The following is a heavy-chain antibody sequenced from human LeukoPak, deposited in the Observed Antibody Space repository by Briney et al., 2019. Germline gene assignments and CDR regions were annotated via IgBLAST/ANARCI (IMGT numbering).Heavy chain of an antibody. CDR2: IYSDNT. D-gene: IGHD3-16*02. J-gene: IGHJ4*02. Sequence: PGGSLRLSCTVSGFTVSSNSMSWVRQAPGKGLEWVSFIYSDNTHYSDSVKGRFTISRDNSKNTLYLQMNSLRAEDTAVYYCATVGPFIGDDYVWGSYRYVFDYWGQGTLVTVSS. CDR3: ATVGPFIGDDYVWGSYRYVFDY. CDR1: GFTVSSNS. V-gene: IGHV3-53*01.